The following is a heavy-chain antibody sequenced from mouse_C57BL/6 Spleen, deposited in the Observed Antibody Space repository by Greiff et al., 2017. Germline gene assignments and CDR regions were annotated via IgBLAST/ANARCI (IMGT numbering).Heavy chain of an antibody. CDR3: TRPYCDY. CDR1: GYTFTDYE. Sequence: QVQLKESGAELVRPGASVTLSCKASGYTFTDYEMHWVKQTPVHGLEWIGAIDPETGGTAYNQKFKGKAILTADKSSSTAYMELRSLTSEDSAVYYCTRPYCDYWGQGTTLTVSS. CDR2: IDPETGGT. J-gene: IGHJ2*01. V-gene: IGHV1-15*01.